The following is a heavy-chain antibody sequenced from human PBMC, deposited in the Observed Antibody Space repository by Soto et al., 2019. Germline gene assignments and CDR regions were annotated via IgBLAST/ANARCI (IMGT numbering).Heavy chain of an antibody. CDR1: GFSFSSYE. V-gene: IGHV3-48*03. D-gene: IGHD2-2*01. CDR3: ARQFLILSRTRCYGRGFDP. Sequence: GGSLRLSCAASGFSFSSYEMNWVRQAPGKGLEWVSYISSSGNTIYYTDSVKGRFTISRDNAKNSLYLQMNSLRAEDTAVYYCARQFLILSRTRCYGRGFDPWGQGTLVTVSS. J-gene: IGHJ5*02. CDR2: ISSSGNTI.